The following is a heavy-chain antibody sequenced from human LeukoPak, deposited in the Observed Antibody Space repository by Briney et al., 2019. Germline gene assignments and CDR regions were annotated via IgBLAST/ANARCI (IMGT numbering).Heavy chain of an antibody. V-gene: IGHV3-30*09. Sequence: GRSLRLSCAASGFTFSSYAMHWVRQAPGKGLEWVAVISYDGSNKYYADSVKGRFAISRDNSKNTLYLQMNSLRAEDTGVYVCARDLNWGDCSLWGQGTLVSVSS. CDR2: ISYDGSNK. CDR1: GFTFSSYA. J-gene: IGHJ4*02. D-gene: IGHD7-27*01. CDR3: ARDLNWGDCSL.